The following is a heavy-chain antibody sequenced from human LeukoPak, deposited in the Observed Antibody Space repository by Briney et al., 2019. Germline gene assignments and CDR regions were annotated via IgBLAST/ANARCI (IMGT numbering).Heavy chain of an antibody. CDR3: AKHSGGYYYG. CDR1: GFTLSSYA. V-gene: IGHV3-64*01. CDR2: ISSNGGST. Sequence: GGSLRLSCAASGFTLSSYAMHWVRQAPGKGLEYVSAISSNGGSTYYANSVKGRFTISRDNSKNTLYLQMGSLRAEDMAVYYCAKHSGGYYYGWGQGTLVTVSS. J-gene: IGHJ4*02. D-gene: IGHD3-22*01.